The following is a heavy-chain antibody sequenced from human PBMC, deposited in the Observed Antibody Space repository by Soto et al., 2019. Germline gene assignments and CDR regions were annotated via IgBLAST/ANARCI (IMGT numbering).Heavy chain of an antibody. J-gene: IGHJ4*02. V-gene: IGHV3-30*18. CDR3: AKAGYYDSSGYYSPPFDY. CDR1: GFTFSSYG. Sequence: VQLLESGGGLVQPGGSLRLSCAASGFTFSSYGMHWVRQAPGKGLEWVAVISYDGSNKYYADSVKGRFTISRDNSKNTLYLQMNSLRAEDTAVYYCAKAGYYDSSGYYSPPFDYWGQGTLVTVSS. CDR2: ISYDGSNK. D-gene: IGHD3-22*01.